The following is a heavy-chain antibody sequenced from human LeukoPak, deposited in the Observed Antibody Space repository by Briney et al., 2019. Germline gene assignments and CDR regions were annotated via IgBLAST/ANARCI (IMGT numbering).Heavy chain of an antibody. V-gene: IGHV1-2*02. CDR3: ARKSAVRRTSEFDY. CDR2: INANTGGT. Sequence: ASVKLSCTASGYTFTGYYMNWVRQAPGQGLQWMGGINANTGGTNYAQEFQGKVTMTSDTSMSTAYMELTSLTSDDTAVYYWARKSAVRRTSEFDYWGQGTLVTVSS. J-gene: IGHJ4*02. D-gene: IGHD2-2*01. CDR1: GYTFTGYY.